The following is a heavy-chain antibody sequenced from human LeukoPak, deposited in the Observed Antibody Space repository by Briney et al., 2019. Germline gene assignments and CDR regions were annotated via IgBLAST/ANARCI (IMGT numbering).Heavy chain of an antibody. CDR3: ARDRCSSTSCPLNWFDP. J-gene: IGHJ5*02. Sequence: ASVKVSCKASGYTFTGYYMHWVRQAPGQGLEWTGWINPNSGGTNYAQKFQGRVTMTRDTSISTAYMELSRLRSDDTAVYYCARDRCSSTSCPLNWFDPWGQGTLVTVSS. CDR1: GYTFTGYY. V-gene: IGHV1-2*02. CDR2: INPNSGGT. D-gene: IGHD2-2*01.